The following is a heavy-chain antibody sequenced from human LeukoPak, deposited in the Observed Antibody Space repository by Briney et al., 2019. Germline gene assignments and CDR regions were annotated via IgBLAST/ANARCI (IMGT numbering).Heavy chain of an antibody. CDR2: ITSSGSTI. CDR3: ARGPGRASGTSWFDF. D-gene: IGHD6-13*01. J-gene: IGHJ4*02. CDR1: GFTFSSYE. V-gene: IGHV3-48*03. Sequence: GGSLRLSCAASGFTFSSYEMNWVRQAPGKGLERLSYITSSGSTIYYADSVKGRFTISRDDSRNSLYLQMNNLGADDTAVYYCARGPGRASGTSWFDFWGQGTLVTVSS.